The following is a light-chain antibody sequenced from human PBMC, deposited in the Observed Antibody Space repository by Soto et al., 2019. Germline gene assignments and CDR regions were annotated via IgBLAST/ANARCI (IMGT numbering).Light chain of an antibody. J-gene: IGKJ4*01. CDR2: ETS. V-gene: IGKV3-11*01. CDR3: HHRSNWTS. Sequence: EIVLTQSPATLSLSPGERATLSCRASQSVSTYLAWYQQKPGQAPRLLIYETSNRAAGIPARFSGSGSGTDFTLTISSLEPEDFAIYYCHHRSNWTSFGGGTKVEIK. CDR1: QSVSTY.